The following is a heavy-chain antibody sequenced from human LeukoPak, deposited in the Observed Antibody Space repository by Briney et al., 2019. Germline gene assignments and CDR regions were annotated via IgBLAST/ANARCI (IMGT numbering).Heavy chain of an antibody. D-gene: IGHD2-15*01. V-gene: IGHV1-18*01. Sequence: GASVKVSCKASGYTFTSYGISWVRQAPGQGLEWMGWISAYNGNTNYAQKLQGRVTMTTDTSTSTAYMELSSLRSEDTAVYYCARDRSLGYCSGGSCYPGTFDYWGQGTLVTVSS. CDR2: ISAYNGNT. CDR1: GYTFTSYG. J-gene: IGHJ4*02. CDR3: ARDRSLGYCSGGSCYPGTFDY.